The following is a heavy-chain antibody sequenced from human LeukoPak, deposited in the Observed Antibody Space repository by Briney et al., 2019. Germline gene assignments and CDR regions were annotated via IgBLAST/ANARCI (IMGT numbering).Heavy chain of an antibody. CDR3: ARGRYYGSGRYYFDS. CDR1: GFTFSDYY. CDR2: IKSDGSNT. Sequence: GGSLRLSCAASGFTFSDYYMSWVRQAPGKGLVWVSRIKSDGSNTNYVDSVKGRFTISRDNAKNTLHLQMNSLRAEDTAVYYCARGRYYGSGRYYFDSWGQGTLVTVSS. J-gene: IGHJ4*02. V-gene: IGHV3-74*01. D-gene: IGHD3-3*01.